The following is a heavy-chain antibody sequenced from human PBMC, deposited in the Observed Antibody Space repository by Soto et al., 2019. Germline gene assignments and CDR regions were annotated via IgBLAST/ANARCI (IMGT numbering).Heavy chain of an antibody. J-gene: IGHJ4*02. CDR2: SGSHNGDT. CDR3: ARDWRAAEGFDS. Sequence: QVQLVQSGAEVKKPGASVKVSCKASGYTFSTYGFSWVRQAPGQGLEWMGWSGSHNGDTTYAQNFKGRVTMTTDTTTTTHYMELRSLTLDDTAEYFCARDWRAAEGFDSWGQGTLVTVSP. CDR1: GYTFSTYG. D-gene: IGHD6-13*01. V-gene: IGHV1-18*01.